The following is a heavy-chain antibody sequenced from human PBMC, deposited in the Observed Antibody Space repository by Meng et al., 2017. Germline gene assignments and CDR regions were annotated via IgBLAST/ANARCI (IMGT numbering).Heavy chain of an antibody. CDR1: GGTFSSYA. D-gene: IGHD6-19*01. Sequence: QVQLVQSGAEVKKPGSSVKVPCKASGGTFSSYAISWVRQAPGQGLEWMGWINPNSGGTNYAQKFQGRVTMTRDTSISTAYMELSRLRSDDTAVYYCARTGQWLEVGWWGQGTLVTVSS. CDR2: INPNSGGT. V-gene: IGHV1-2*02. J-gene: IGHJ4*02. CDR3: ARTGQWLEVGW.